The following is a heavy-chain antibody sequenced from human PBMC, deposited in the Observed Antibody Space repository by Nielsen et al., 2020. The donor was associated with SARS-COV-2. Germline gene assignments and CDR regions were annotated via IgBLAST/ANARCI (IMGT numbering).Heavy chain of an antibody. CDR2: INHSGST. CDR3: ARELRYGMDV. J-gene: IGHJ6*02. Sequence: GSQRLSCTVSGGSFSGYYWSWIRQPPGKGLEWIGEINHSGSTNYNPSLKSRVTISVDTSKNQFSLKLSSVTAADTAVYYCARELRYGMDVWGQGTTVTVSS. D-gene: IGHD1-26*01. CDR1: GGSFSGYY. V-gene: IGHV4-34*01.